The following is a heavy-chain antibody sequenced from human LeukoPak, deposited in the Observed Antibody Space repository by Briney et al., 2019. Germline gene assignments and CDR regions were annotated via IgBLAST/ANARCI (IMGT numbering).Heavy chain of an antibody. J-gene: IGHJ5*02. Sequence: SETLSLTCGVSGGSITSTNYWTWVRQPPGKGLEWIGSIFSGSTYYNPSLKSRVTISVDTSKTQLSLRLSSVTAADTAVYYCARRGDGSGSYYQYNWFDPWGQGTPVTVSS. CDR1: GGSITSTNY. CDR3: ARRGDGSGSYYQYNWFDP. V-gene: IGHV4-39*01. D-gene: IGHD3-10*01. CDR2: IFSGST.